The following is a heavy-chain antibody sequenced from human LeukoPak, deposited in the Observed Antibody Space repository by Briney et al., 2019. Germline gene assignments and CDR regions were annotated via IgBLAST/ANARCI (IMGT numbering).Heavy chain of an antibody. Sequence: GASVKVSCKVSGYTLTELSMHWVRQAPGKGLEWMGGFDPEDGETIYAQKFQGRVTMTGDTSTDTAYMELSSLRSEDTAVYYCATVFGSGGYWGQGTLVTVSS. J-gene: IGHJ4*02. V-gene: IGHV1-24*01. CDR1: GYTLTELS. D-gene: IGHD2-15*01. CDR2: FDPEDGET. CDR3: ATVFGSGGY.